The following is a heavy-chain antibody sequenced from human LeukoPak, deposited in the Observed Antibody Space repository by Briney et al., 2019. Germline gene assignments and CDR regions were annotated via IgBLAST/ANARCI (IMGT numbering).Heavy chain of an antibody. V-gene: IGHV4-34*01. J-gene: IGHJ3*02. CDR3: ARIEDDILTGYTPHAFDI. CDR2: INHSGST. Sequence: SETLSLTCAVYGGSFSGYYWSWIRQPPGKGLEWIGEINHSGSTNYNPSLKSRVTISVDTSKNQFSLKLSSVTAADTAVYYCARIEDDILTGYTPHAFDIWGQGTMVTVSS. CDR1: GGSFSGYY. D-gene: IGHD3-9*01.